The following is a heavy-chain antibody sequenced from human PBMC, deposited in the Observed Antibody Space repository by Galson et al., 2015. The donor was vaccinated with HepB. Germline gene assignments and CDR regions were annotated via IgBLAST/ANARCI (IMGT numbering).Heavy chain of an antibody. V-gene: IGHV3-73*01. CDR3: TRPGYGSSWFLDYAHGVGA. CDR2: IRNGANYYAT. CDR1: GFTFSGSG. D-gene: IGHD3/OR15-3a*01. J-gene: IGHJ6*02. Sequence: SLRLSCAASGFTFSGSGIHWVRQAPGKGLEWVGRIRNGANYYATAYAPSVRGRFTVSRDDLKSTAYLQMNSLTPEDTAVYYCTRPGYGSSWFLDYAHGVGAWGQGTTVIVS.